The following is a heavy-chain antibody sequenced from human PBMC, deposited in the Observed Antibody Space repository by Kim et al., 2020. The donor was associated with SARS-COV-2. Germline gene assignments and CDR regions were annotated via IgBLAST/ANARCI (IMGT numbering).Heavy chain of an antibody. Sequence: GGSLRLSCAASGFTFSSYSMNWVRQAPGKGLEWVSYISSSSSTIYYADSVKGRFTISRDNAKNSLYLQMNSLRAEDTAVYYCARDSGYESPWYYYYYYGMDVWGQGTTVTVSS. V-gene: IGHV3-48*04. CDR1: GFTFSSYS. CDR2: ISSSSSTI. J-gene: IGHJ6*02. D-gene: IGHD5-12*01. CDR3: ARDSGYESPWYYYYYYGMDV.